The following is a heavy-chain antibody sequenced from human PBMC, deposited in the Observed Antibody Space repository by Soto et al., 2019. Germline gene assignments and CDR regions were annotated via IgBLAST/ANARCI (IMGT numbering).Heavy chain of an antibody. D-gene: IGHD1-7*01. CDR1: GYTFTSYG. CDR2: ISAYNGNT. Sequence: ASVKVSCKASGYTFTSYGISWVRQAPGQGLEWMGWISAYNGNTNYAQKLQGRVTMTTDTSTSTAYMELRSLRSDDTAVYYCARAPTGEELRWKTDYWGQGTLVTVSS. J-gene: IGHJ4*02. CDR3: ARAPTGEELRWKTDY. V-gene: IGHV1-18*01.